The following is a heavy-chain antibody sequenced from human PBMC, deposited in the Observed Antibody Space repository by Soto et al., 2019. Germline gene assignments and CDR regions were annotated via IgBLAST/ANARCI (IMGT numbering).Heavy chain of an antibody. V-gene: IGHV1-8*01. CDR3: ARGGRVYAKFYYYYGMDV. D-gene: IGHD2-8*01. J-gene: IGHJ6*02. Sequence: QVQLVQSGAEVKKPGASVKVSCKASGYTFTSYDINWVRQATGQGLEWMGWMNPNSGNTGYAQKFQGRVTMTRNTSISTAYRALSSLRSEDTAVYYCARGGRVYAKFYYYYGMDVWGQGTTVTVSS. CDR1: GYTFTSYD. CDR2: MNPNSGNT.